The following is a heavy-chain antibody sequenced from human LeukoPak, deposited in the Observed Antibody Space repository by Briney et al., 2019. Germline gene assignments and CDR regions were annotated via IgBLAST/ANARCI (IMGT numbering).Heavy chain of an antibody. CDR2: VDPEDGET. CDR1: GYTFTDYY. V-gene: IGHV1-69-2*01. Sequence: ASVKISCKVSGYTFTDYYMHWVRQAPGIGLEWMGLVDPEDGETIYAEKFQGRVTITADTSTDTAYMEPSSLRSEDTAVYYCATARIMITFGGAAPRQDNDYWGQGTLVTVSS. J-gene: IGHJ4*02. CDR3: ATARIMITFGGAAPRQDNDY. D-gene: IGHD3-16*01.